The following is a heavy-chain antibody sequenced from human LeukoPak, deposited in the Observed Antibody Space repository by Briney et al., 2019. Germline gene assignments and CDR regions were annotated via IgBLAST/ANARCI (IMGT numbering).Heavy chain of an antibody. Sequence: GGSLRLSCAASGFTFSDHYMDWVRQAPGKGLEWVGRSRNKANSYTTEYAASVKGRFTISRDESKNSLYLQMDSLKTEDTAFYYCVRGYNFFDCWGQGTLVTVSS. V-gene: IGHV3-72*01. CDR1: GFTFSDHY. J-gene: IGHJ4*02. CDR3: VRGYNFFDC. D-gene: IGHD5-24*01. CDR2: SRNKANSYTT.